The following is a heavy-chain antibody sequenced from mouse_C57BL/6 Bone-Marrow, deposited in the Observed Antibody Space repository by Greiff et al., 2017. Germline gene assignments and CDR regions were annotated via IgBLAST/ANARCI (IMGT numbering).Heavy chain of an antibody. CDR2: IYPRSGNT. Sequence: VQLQQSGAELARPGASVKLSCKASGYTFTSYGISWVKQRTGQGLEWIGEIYPRSGNTYYNEKFKGKATLTADKSSSTAYMELRSLTSEDSAVYFCARGEDSSGFAWFAYWGQGTLVTVSA. D-gene: IGHD3-2*02. CDR3: ARGEDSSGFAWFAY. V-gene: IGHV1-81*01. CDR1: GYTFTSYG. J-gene: IGHJ3*01.